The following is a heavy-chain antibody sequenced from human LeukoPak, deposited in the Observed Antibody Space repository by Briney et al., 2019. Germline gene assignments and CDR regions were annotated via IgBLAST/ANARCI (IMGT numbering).Heavy chain of an antibody. V-gene: IGHV3-7*03. CDR2: IKPDGTTK. J-gene: IGHJ4*02. D-gene: IGHD6-13*01. CDR1: GFPFSSYS. Sequence: GGSLRLSCVASGFPFSSYSMTWVRQAPGKGLEWVANIKPDGTTKFYVDSVKGRFTISRDNALNSLYLQMNSLRAEDTAIYYCARSIPYGTTWYGRSDYWGQGTLVTVSS. CDR3: ARSIPYGTTWYGRSDY.